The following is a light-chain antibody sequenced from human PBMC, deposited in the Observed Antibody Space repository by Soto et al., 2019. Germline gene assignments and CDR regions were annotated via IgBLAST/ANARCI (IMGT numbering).Light chain of an antibody. V-gene: IGKV3-20*01. CDR3: QQYGSSGLT. CDR2: GAS. CDR1: QSVSSSY. Sequence: EIVLTQSPGTLSLSPGERATLSCRASQSVSSSYLAWYQQKPGQAPRLLIYGASSRATGIPDRFSVSGSGIDFTLTISRQEPEDCAVYYCQQYGSSGLTFGGGTKVEIK. J-gene: IGKJ4*01.